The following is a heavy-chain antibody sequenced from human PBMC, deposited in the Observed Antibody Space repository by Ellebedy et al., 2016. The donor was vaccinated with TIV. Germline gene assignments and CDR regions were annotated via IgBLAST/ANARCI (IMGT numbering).Heavy chain of an antibody. CDR2: INQDGSEK. J-gene: IGHJ3*02. V-gene: IGHV3-7*01. CDR1: AFSFSSYW. Sequence: GESLKISCAASAFSFSSYWMTWVRQAPGKGLEWVANINQDGSEKHYVDSVEGRFTISRDNAKNSLYLQMISLRAEDTAVYYCATDGSYGDYLSPTHAFEIWGQGTVVTVSS. D-gene: IGHD4-17*01. CDR3: ATDGSYGDYLSPTHAFEI.